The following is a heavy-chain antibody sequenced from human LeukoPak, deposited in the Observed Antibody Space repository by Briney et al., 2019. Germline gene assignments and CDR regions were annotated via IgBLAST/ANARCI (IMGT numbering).Heavy chain of an antibody. CDR1: GFTFSSYG. J-gene: IGHJ6*04. V-gene: IGHV3-30*18. Sequence: GRSLRLSCAASGFTFSSYGMHWVRQAPGKGLEWVAVISYDGSNKYYADSVKGRFTISRDNSKNTLYLQMNSLRAEDTAVYYCAKDQGYCSGGSCYPWNGMDVWGKGTTVTDSS. CDR3: AKDQGYCSGGSCYPWNGMDV. D-gene: IGHD2-15*01. CDR2: ISYDGSNK.